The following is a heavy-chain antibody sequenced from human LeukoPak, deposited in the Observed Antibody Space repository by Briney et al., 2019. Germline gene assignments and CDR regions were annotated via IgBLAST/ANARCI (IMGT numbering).Heavy chain of an antibody. J-gene: IGHJ4*02. V-gene: IGHV3-33*06. CDR1: GFTFSSYG. CDR2: IWYDGSNK. D-gene: IGHD3-22*01. Sequence: GGSLRLSCAASGFTFSSYGMHWVRQAPGKGLEWVAVIWYDGSNKYYAGSVKGRFTISRDNSKNTLYLQMNSLRAEDTAVYYCAKDRMGAYHYDSSGLDYWGQGTLVTVSS. CDR3: AKDRMGAYHYDSSGLDY.